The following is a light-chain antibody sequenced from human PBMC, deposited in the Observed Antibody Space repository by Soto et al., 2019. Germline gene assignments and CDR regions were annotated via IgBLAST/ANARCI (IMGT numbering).Light chain of an antibody. CDR1: QSFSGH. CDR3: QQRSNSVT. Sequence: EILLTQDPDTLSLSPGESATLSCRASQSFSGHLAWYQQKPGQAPRLLIYDASKRAAGIPARFSGRGFGTDYTLTISSLEPADFAVYYCQQRSNSVTFGQGTRLEI. V-gene: IGKV3-11*01. CDR2: DAS. J-gene: IGKJ5*01.